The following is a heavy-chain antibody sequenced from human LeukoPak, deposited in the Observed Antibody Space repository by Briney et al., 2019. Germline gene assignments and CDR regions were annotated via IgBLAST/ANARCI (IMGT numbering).Heavy chain of an antibody. CDR3: ARLARPDNWFDP. CDR2: IWYDGSNK. J-gene: IGHJ5*02. V-gene: IGHV3-33*01. D-gene: IGHD6-6*01. Sequence: GGSLRLPCAASGFTFSSYGMHWVRQAPGKGLEWVAVIWYDGSNKYYADSVKGRFTISRDNSKNTLYLQMNSLRAEDTAVYYCARLARPDNWFDPWGQGTLVTVSS. CDR1: GFTFSSYG.